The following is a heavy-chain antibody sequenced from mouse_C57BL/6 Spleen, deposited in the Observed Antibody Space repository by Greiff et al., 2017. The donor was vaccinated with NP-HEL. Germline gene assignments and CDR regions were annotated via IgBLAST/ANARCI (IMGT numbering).Heavy chain of an antibody. J-gene: IGHJ3*01. V-gene: IGHV14-4*01. Sequence: EVQLQQSGAELVRPGASVKLSCTASGFNIKDAYMHWVKPRPEQGLEWIGWIDPANGDTEYASKFQGKATITADTSSNTAYLQLSSLTSEDTAVYYCTANWDIGFAYGGQGTLVTVSA. CDR1: GFNIKDAY. D-gene: IGHD4-1*01. CDR3: TANWDIGFAY. CDR2: IDPANGDT.